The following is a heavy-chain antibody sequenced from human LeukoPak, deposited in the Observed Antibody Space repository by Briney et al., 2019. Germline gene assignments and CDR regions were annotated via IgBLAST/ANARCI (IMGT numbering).Heavy chain of an antibody. Sequence: PGGSLRLSCAASGFTFSSYGMHWVRQAPGKGLEWVAVIWYDGSNKYYADSVKGRFTISRDNSKSTLYLQMDSLRVEDTAVYYCARDLCSTTSCFDYWGQGTLVSVSS. CDR2: IWYDGSNK. CDR3: ARDLCSTTSCFDY. CDR1: GFTFSSYG. J-gene: IGHJ4*02. D-gene: IGHD2-2*01. V-gene: IGHV3-33*01.